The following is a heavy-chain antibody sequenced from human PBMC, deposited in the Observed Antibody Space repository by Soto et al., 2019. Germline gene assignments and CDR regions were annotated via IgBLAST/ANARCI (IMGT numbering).Heavy chain of an antibody. CDR2: IKSKTDGGTT. Sequence: GGSLRLSCAASGFTFSNAWMNWVRQAPGKGLEWVGCIKSKTDGGTTDYAAPVKGRFTISRDDSKNTLYLQMNSLKTEDTAVYYCTTAGYYDYVWGSYRWQSNYWGQGTLVTVSS. J-gene: IGHJ4*02. V-gene: IGHV3-15*07. CDR3: TTAGYYDYVWGSYRWQSNY. D-gene: IGHD3-16*02. CDR1: GFTFSNAW.